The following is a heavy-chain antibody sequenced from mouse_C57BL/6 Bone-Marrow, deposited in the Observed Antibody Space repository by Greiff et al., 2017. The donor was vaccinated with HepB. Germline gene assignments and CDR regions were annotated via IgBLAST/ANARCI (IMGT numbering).Heavy chain of an antibody. V-gene: IGHV14-4*01. CDR2: IDPENGDT. Sequence: EVKLQESGAELVRPGASVKLSCTASGFNIKDDYMHWVKQRPEQGLEWIGWIDPENGDTEYASKFQGKATITADTSSNTAYLQLSSLTSEDTAVYYCTTNYWYFDVWGTGTTVTVSS. CDR1: GFNIKDDY. J-gene: IGHJ1*03. CDR3: TTNYWYFDV.